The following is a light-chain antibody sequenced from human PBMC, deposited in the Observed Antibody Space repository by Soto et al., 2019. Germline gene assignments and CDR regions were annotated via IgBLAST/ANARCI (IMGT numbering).Light chain of an antibody. V-gene: IGLV2-23*01. J-gene: IGLJ1*01. CDR1: SSDVGSYNL. Sequence: QSALTQPASVSGSPGQSITISCTGTSSDVGSYNLVSWYQQHPGKAPKLMIYEGSKRPSGASNRFSGSKSGNTASLTISGLQAEDEADYYCRSYAGSSLYVFGTGTKVTVL. CDR3: RSYAGSSLYV. CDR2: EGS.